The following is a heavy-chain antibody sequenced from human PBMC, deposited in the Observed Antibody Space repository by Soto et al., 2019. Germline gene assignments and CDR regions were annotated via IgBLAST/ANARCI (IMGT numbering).Heavy chain of an antibody. J-gene: IGHJ6*03. CDR1: GFTFSSYW. D-gene: IGHD3-3*01. CDR2: IKQDGSEK. Sequence: GGSLRLSCAASGFTFSSYWMSWVRQAPGKGLEWVANIKQDGSEKYYVDSVKGRFTISRDNAKNSRFLQMNSLRAEDTAVYYCASSSTGYYDFWSGYYHGYYYYMDVWGKGTTVTVSS. CDR3: ASSSTGYYDFWSGYYHGYYYYMDV. V-gene: IGHV3-7*01.